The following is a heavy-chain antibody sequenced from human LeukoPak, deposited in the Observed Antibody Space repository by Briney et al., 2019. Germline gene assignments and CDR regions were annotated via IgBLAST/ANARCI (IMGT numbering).Heavy chain of an antibody. D-gene: IGHD2-15*01. CDR3: AKSGGSCGLDP. CDR2: ISYDGSNK. CDR1: GFTFSSYG. J-gene: IGHJ5*02. Sequence: GGSLRLSCAASGFTFSSYGMHWVRQAPGKGLEWVAVISYDGSNKYYADSVKGRFTISRDNSKNTLYLQMNSLRAGDTAVYYCAKSGGSCGLDPWGQGTLVTVSS. V-gene: IGHV3-30*18.